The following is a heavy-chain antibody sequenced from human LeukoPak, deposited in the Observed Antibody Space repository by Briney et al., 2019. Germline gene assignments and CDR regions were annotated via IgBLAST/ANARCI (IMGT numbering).Heavy chain of an antibody. D-gene: IGHD3-16*02. V-gene: IGHV1-69*13. CDR1: GGTFSSYA. CDR3: ASSGYDYVWGSYRFPYYFDY. Sequence: SVKVSCKASGGTFSSYAISWVRQAPGQGLEWMGGIIPIFGTANYAQKFQGRVTITADESTSTAYMELSSLRSEDTAVYYCASSGYDYVWGSYRFPYYFDYWGQGTPVTVSS. J-gene: IGHJ4*02. CDR2: IIPIFGTA.